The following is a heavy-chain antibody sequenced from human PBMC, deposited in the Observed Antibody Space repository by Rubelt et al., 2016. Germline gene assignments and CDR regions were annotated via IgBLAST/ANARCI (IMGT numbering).Heavy chain of an antibody. V-gene: IGHV3-7*01. CDR3: ARGGAQYLEH. CDR1: GFTFSTYW. CDR2: IKEDGSEK. Sequence: EVQLVESGGGLVQPGGSLRLSCAASGFTFSTYWMTWVRQAPGKGLEWVANIKEDGSEKYYVDSVKGRFAISRDNAQYSLYLQMGSLRADDTAVYYCARGGAQYLEHWGQGTLITVSS. J-gene: IGHJ4*02.